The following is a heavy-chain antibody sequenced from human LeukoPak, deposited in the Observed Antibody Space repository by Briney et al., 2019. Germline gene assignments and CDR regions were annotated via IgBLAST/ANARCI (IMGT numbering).Heavy chain of an antibody. CDR2: IYYSGST. CDR1: GRSIISSY. V-gene: IGHV4-59*08. Sequence: ASETLSLTCTVSGRSIISSYWSWIRQPPGKGLGLNGHIYYSGSTNSNPSLKSRVTISVDTSKSPFPLKLSSVTAADPAVYYCARRLDGYNSQWFDPWGQGTLVTVSS. J-gene: IGHJ5*02. CDR3: ARRLDGYNSQWFDP. D-gene: IGHD5-12*01.